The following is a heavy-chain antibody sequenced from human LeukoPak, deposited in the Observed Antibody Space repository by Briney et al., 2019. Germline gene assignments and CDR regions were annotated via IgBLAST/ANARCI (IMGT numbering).Heavy chain of an antibody. Sequence: SSETLSLTCTVSGGSISRYYWSWIRPPPRKGLEWVGYTYYSGSTNYNPSLKSRVTISVDTSKNQFSLKLSSVTAADTAVYYCARHARYYDSSGYSFDYWGQGTLVTVSS. CDR3: ARHARYYDSSGYSFDY. D-gene: IGHD3-22*01. CDR1: GGSISRYY. CDR2: TYYSGST. V-gene: IGHV4-59*08. J-gene: IGHJ4*02.